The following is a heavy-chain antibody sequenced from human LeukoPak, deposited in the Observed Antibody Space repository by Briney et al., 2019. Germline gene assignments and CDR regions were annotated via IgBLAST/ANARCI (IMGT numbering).Heavy chain of an antibody. J-gene: IGHJ5*02. D-gene: IGHD3-10*01. Sequence: SETLSLTCTVSGGSISSSSYYWGWIRQPPGKGLEWIGSIYYSGSTYYNPSLKSRVTISVDTSKNQFSLKLSSVTAADTAVYYCARDLRRGLVPTGWFDPWGQGTLVTVSS. CDR1: GGSISSSSYY. CDR2: IYYSGST. CDR3: ARDLRRGLVPTGWFDP. V-gene: IGHV4-39*07.